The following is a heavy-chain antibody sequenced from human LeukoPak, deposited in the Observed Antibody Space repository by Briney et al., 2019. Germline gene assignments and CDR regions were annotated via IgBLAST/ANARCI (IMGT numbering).Heavy chain of an antibody. CDR2: IRSKAYGGTT. CDR3: TRAPSNSCFDY. D-gene: IGHD2-15*01. J-gene: IGHJ4*02. Sequence: PGGSLRLSCTASGFTFGDYAMSRVRQAPGKGLEWVGFIRSKAYGGTTEYAASVKGRFTISRDDSKSIAYLQMNSLKTEDTAVYYCTRAPSNSCFDYWGQGTLVTVSS. CDR1: GFTFGDYA. V-gene: IGHV3-49*04.